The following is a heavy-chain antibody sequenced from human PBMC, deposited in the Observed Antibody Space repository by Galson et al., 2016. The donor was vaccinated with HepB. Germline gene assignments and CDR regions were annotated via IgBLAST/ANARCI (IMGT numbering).Heavy chain of an antibody. J-gene: IGHJ5*02. V-gene: IGHV1-69*13. CDR1: GGSFSSYG. CDR2: IIPIFGTA. Sequence: SVKVSCKASGGSFSSYGITWVRQAPGQGLEWMGGIIPIFGTANSAQKFQGRVTITADESTSTAYMVLSSLRSEDTAVYYCARDPNYYGSGTYHTWGQGTLVTVSS. CDR3: ARDPNYYGSGTYHT. D-gene: IGHD3-10*01.